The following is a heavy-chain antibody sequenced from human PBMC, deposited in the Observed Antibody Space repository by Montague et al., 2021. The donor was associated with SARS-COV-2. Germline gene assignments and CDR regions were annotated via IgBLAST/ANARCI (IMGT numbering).Heavy chain of an antibody. J-gene: IGHJ6*02. CDR2: IKCSGCT. V-gene: IGHV4-39*07. D-gene: IGHD6-13*01. CDR1: GGSISGSSCS. CDR3: ARLGRQQLVRLSGMDV. Sequence: SETLSLTCTVSGGSISGSSCSWGRMRQAQGLGLVWIGSIKCSGCTNSXPSLQSRVTISVDTYKNQFSLKLGSATAADTAVYSCARLGRQQLVRLSGMDVWGQGTTVTVSS.